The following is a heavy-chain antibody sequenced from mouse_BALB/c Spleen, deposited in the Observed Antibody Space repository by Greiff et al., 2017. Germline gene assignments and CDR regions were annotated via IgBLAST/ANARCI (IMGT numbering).Heavy chain of an antibody. V-gene: IGHV1-4*01. CDR1: GYTFTSYT. J-gene: IGHJ2*01. CDR2: INPSSGYT. CDR3: AKGGSYYFDY. Sequence: VQLVESGAELARPGASVKMSCKASGYTFTSYTMHWVKQRPGQGLEWIGYINPSSGYTNYNQKFKDKATLTADKSSSTAYMQLSSLTSEDSAVYYCAKGGSYYFDYWGQGTTLTVSS.